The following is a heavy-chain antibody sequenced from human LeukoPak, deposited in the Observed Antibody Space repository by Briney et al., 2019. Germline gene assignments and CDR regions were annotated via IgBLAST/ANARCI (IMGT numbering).Heavy chain of an antibody. CDR2: ISTSGGST. D-gene: IGHD2-15*01. V-gene: IGHV3-23*01. CDR1: GFTFSNYG. J-gene: IGHJ4*02. CDR3: AKDRYCSGGNCYSFDY. Sequence: PGGSLRLSCAASGFTFSNYGMTWVRQAPGKGLEWVSTISTSGGSTYYADSVKGRFTISRDNSKNTLYLQMNSLRAEDTAVYYCAKDRYCSGGNCYSFDYRGQGTLVTVSS.